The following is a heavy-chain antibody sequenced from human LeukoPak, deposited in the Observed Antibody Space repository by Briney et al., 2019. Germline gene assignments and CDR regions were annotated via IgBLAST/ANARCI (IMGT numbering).Heavy chain of an antibody. CDR1: GFTFSSYG. V-gene: IGHV3-23*01. CDR3: AKEYYYDSSGYYPFDY. CDR2: ISGSGGST. Sequence: QPGGSLRLSCAASGFTFSSYGMSWVRQAPGKGLEWVSAISGSGGSTYYADSVKGRFTISRDNSKNTLYLQMNSLKAEDTAVYYCAKEYYYDSSGYYPFDYWGQGTLVTVSS. D-gene: IGHD3-22*01. J-gene: IGHJ4*02.